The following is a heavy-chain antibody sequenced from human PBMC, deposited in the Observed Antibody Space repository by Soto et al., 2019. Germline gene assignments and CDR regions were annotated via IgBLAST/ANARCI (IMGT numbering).Heavy chain of an antibody. CDR2: TDPSDSYS. Sequence: EVQLVQSGAEVKKPGESLRISCKGSGYSFKTYWISWVRQMPGKGLEGMGRTDPSDSYSNYSPSFQGHVTFSADKSISTAYLQWSSLKAAHTAMYYWARPYGSASNWFDPWGQGTLVTVS. D-gene: IGHD3-10*01. CDR3: ARPYGSASNWFDP. CDR1: GYSFKTYW. J-gene: IGHJ5*02. V-gene: IGHV5-10-1*01.